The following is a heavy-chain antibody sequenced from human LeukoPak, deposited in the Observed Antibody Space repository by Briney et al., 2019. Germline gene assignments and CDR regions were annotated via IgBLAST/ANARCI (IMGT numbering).Heavy chain of an antibody. J-gene: IGHJ4*02. Sequence: SETLSLTCTVSGGSISTYYWSWIRQPPGKGLEWIGYIHNSGSTNYNPSLKSRVTISVDTSKNQFSLKLSSVTAADTAVYYCARGFAAAGVHFDYWGQGTLVTVSS. CDR3: ARGFAAAGVHFDY. CDR2: IHNSGST. CDR1: GGSISTYY. D-gene: IGHD6-13*01. V-gene: IGHV4-59*01.